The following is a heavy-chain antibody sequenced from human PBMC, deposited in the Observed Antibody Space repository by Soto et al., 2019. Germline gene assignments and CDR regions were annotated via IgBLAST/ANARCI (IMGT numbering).Heavy chain of an antibody. CDR1: AFSLSTNGVG. V-gene: IGHV2-5*01. CDR2: IYWNEDK. Sequence: QITLEESGPTLVKPTQTLTLTCTFSAFSLSTNGVGVGWIRQPPGKPLEWLGVIYWNEDKRYSRSLKSRLSITKDTSKNQVVLTMTTMDPVDTATYYCVHTVMVHTITGGHYFAYWGPGILVTVSS. CDR3: VHTVMVHTITGGHYFAY. D-gene: IGHD2-8*01. J-gene: IGHJ4*02.